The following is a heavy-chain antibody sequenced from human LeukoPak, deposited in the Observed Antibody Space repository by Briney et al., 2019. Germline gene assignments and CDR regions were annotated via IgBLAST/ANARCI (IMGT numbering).Heavy chain of an antibody. J-gene: IGHJ5*02. V-gene: IGHV3-7*05. CDR3: ARGGQRRCDR. Sequence: GSLRLSCAASGFTFSSYYMSWVRQAPGKGLEWVAKINQDGSEGYYVDSVKGRFTISRDNAKSSLYPQMNSLRGEDTALYYCARGGQRRCDRWGQGTLVTVSS. CDR1: GFTFSSYY. CDR2: INQDGSEG.